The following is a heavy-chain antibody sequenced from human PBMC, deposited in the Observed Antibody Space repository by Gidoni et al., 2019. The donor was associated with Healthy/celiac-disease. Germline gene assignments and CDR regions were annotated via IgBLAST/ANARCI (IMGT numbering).Heavy chain of an antibody. CDR1: AGSIRSSSYY. Sequence: QLQLQESGPVLVTPSETLSLTFTVSAGSIRSSSYYWGWIRQPPGKGLEWIGSIYYSGSTYYNPSLKSRVTISVDTSKNQFSLKLSSVTAADTAVYYCARHVNGFGDSYFDYWGQGTLVTVSS. CDR3: ARHVNGFGDSYFDY. D-gene: IGHD3-10*01. V-gene: IGHV4-39*01. J-gene: IGHJ4*02. CDR2: IYYSGST.